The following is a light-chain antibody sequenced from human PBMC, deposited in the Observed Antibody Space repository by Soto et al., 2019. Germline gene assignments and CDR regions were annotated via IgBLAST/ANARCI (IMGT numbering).Light chain of an antibody. J-gene: IGLJ1*01. V-gene: IGLV3-21*04. Sequence: SYELTQPPSVSVAPGKTARITCGGNNIGSKSVHWYQQKPGQAPVLVIYYDSDRPSGIPERFSGSNSGNTATLTISRVEAGDEADYYCQVWDSSSDQGVFGTGTKVTVL. CDR3: QVWDSSSDQGV. CDR2: YDS. CDR1: NIGSKS.